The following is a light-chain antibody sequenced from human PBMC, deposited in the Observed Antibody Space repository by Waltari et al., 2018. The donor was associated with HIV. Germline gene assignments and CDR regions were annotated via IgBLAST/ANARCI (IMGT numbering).Light chain of an antibody. CDR3: CSYARSSTRI. CDR1: SSSLGSSNL. J-gene: IGLJ2*01. V-gene: IGLV2-23*02. CDR2: EVS. Sequence: QSALTQPASVSGSPGQSITLPCTGTSSSLGSSNLVSWYQPHPGKAPKLLIYEVSKRPSEVSNRFSGSKSGNTASLTISGLQAEDEADYYCCSYARSSTRIFGGGTKLTVL.